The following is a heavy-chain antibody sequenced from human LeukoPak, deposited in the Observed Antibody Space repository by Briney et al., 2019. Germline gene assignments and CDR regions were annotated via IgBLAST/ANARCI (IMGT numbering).Heavy chain of an antibody. J-gene: IGHJ4*02. Sequence: GGSLRLSCAASGFTLSSYAMHWVRQAPGKGLEWVAVISYDGSNKYYADSVKGRFTISRDNSKNTLYLQMNSLRAEDTAVYYCARLAVAGYYFDYWGQGTLVTVSS. CDR2: ISYDGSNK. CDR3: ARLAVAGYYFDY. CDR1: GFTLSSYA. D-gene: IGHD6-19*01. V-gene: IGHV3-30-3*01.